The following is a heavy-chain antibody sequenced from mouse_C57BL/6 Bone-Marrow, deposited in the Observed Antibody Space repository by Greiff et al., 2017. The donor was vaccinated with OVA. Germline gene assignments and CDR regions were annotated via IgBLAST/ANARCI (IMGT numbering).Heavy chain of an antibody. CDR2: ISYDGST. J-gene: IGHJ1*03. D-gene: IGHD2-5*01. V-gene: IGHV3-6*01. Sequence: DVQLQESGPGLVKPSQSLSLTCSVTGYSITSGYYWNWIRQFPGNKLEWMGYISYDGSTNYNPSLKNRISITRDTSKNQFFLKLNSVTTEDTATYYCARENSNYSYWYFDVWGTGTTVTVSS. CDR1: GYSITSGYY. CDR3: ARENSNYSYWYFDV.